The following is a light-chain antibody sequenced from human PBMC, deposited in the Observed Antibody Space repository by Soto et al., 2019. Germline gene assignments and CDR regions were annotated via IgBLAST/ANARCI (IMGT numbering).Light chain of an antibody. CDR1: QSISSY. V-gene: IGKV1-39*01. CDR3: QQSYSTPRT. CDR2: AAS. Sequence: DIKLTQSPSTLSASVGDRLTITCRASQSISSYLNWYQQKPGKAPKLLIYAASSLQSGVPSRFSGSGSGTDFTLTISSLQPEDFATYYCQQSYSTPRTFGQGTKVDIK. J-gene: IGKJ1*01.